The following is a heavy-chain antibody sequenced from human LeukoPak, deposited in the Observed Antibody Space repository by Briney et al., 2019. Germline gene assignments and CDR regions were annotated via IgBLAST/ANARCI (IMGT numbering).Heavy chain of an antibody. CDR3: ARDGGINCSSTSCPRVGGVDH. CDR1: GFTFSSYW. CDR2: IKQDGSEK. V-gene: IGHV3-7*01. D-gene: IGHD2-2*01. Sequence: GGSLRLSCAASGFTFSSYWMSWVRQAPGKGLEWVANIKQDGSEKYYVDSVKGRFTISRDNAKNSLFLQMNSLRAEDTAVYYCARDGGINCSSTSCPRVGGVDHWGQGTLVTVSS. J-gene: IGHJ4*02.